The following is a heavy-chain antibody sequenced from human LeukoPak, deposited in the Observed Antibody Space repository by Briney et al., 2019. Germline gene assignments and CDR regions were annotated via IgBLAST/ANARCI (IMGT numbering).Heavy chain of an antibody. V-gene: IGHV1-2*02. D-gene: IGHD3-10*01. J-gene: IGHJ4*02. CDR1: GYTFTGYY. Sequence: GASVKVSCKASGYTFTGYYMHWVRQAPGQGLEWMGWINPNSGGTNYAQKFQGRVTMTRDTSISTAYMELSRLRSDDTAVYYCARGKDELLWFGELEDYFDYWGQGTLVTVSS. CDR2: INPNSGGT. CDR3: ARGKDELLWFGELEDYFDY.